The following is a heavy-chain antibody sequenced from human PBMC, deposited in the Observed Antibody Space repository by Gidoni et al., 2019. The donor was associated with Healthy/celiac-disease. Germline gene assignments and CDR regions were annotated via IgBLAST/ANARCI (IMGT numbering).Heavy chain of an antibody. CDR3: AREGRQRDTIDY. CDR1: GCTFSSYA. V-gene: IGHV1-69*01. CDR2: IIPNFGTA. Sequence: QLVQSGAEVKQPRSSVKVSCMASGCTFSSYAISWVRQAAGQGLEGRRGIIPNFGTAVDAQKFKGRVTITADESTSTDYMKLSNMGSEDRAVYYSAREGRQRDTIDYWGQGTLVTVSS. J-gene: IGHJ4*02. D-gene: IGHD5-18*01.